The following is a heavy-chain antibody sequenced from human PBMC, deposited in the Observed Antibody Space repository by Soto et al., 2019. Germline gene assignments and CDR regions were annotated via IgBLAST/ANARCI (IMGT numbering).Heavy chain of an antibody. Sequence: QVQLVESGGGLVKPGGSLRLSCAASGFTFSDYYMSWIRQAPGKGLEWVSYISSSGSTIYYADSVKGRFTISRDNAKNSLYLQMNSLSAEDTAVYYCARAVAGTSAYYYHFYYMDVWGKGTTVTVSS. V-gene: IGHV3-11*01. CDR2: ISSSGSTI. CDR3: ARAVAGTSAYYYHFYYMDV. D-gene: IGHD6-19*01. J-gene: IGHJ6*03. CDR1: GFTFSDYY.